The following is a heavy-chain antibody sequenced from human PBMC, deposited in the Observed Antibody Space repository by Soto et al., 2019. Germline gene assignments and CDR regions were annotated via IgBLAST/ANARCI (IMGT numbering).Heavy chain of an antibody. CDR3: AKVKYYDSSGRLDY. CDR2: ISSTTNYI. V-gene: IGHV3-21*04. Sequence: KSGGSLRLSCAASGFTFTRYSMNWVRQAPGKGLEWVSSISSTTNYIYYGDSMKGRFTISRDNSKNTLYLQMNSLRAEDTAVYYCAKVKYYDSSGRLDYWGQGTLVTVSS. D-gene: IGHD3-22*01. J-gene: IGHJ4*02. CDR1: GFTFTRYS.